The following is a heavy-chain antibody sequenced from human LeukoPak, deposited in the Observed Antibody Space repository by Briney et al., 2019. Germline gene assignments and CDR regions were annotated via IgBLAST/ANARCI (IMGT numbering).Heavy chain of an antibody. Sequence: SETLSLTCAVSGYSISSGYYWGWIRQPPGKGLEWIGSIYHSGSTYYNPSLKSRVTISVDTSKNQFSLKLSSVTAADTAVYYCARRIVVTRGFDYWGQGTLVTVSS. CDR1: GYSISSGYY. CDR2: IYHSGST. V-gene: IGHV4-38-2*01. J-gene: IGHJ4*02. D-gene: IGHD4-23*01. CDR3: ARRIVVTRGFDY.